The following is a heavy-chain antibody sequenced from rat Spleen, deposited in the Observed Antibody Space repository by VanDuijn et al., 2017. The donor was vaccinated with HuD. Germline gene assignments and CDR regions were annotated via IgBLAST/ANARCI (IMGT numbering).Heavy chain of an antibody. Sequence: EVQLVESGGGLVQPGRSLKLSCAASGFTFSSFAMAWVRQAPKKGLEWVATITSGGSNTYYPDSVKGRFTISRDNAKSTLYLQMDSLRSEDTATYYCAREGTYYGDYFDYWGQGVMVTVSS. J-gene: IGHJ2*01. D-gene: IGHD1-9*01. CDR2: ITSGGSNT. CDR3: AREGTYYGDYFDY. V-gene: IGHV5-25*01. CDR1: GFTFSSFA.